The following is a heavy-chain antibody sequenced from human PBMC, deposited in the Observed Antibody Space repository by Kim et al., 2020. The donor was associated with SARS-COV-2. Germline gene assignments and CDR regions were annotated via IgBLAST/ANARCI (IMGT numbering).Heavy chain of an antibody. V-gene: IGHV1-3*01. D-gene: IGHD6-13*01. J-gene: IGHJ3*02. CDR3: ARECSRDVFDI. Sequence: KFSQKFPGNVTIYSDTAASPAYMELSSLRPEDTAVYYCARECSRDVFDIWGQGTMVTVSS.